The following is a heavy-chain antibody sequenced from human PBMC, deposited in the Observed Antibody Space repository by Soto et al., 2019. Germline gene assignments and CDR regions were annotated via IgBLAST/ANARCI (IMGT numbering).Heavy chain of an antibody. V-gene: IGHV2-5*02. CDR1: GFSLSTSGVG. Sequence: SGPTLVKPTQTLTLTCTFSGFSLSTSGVGVGWIRQPPGKALEWLALIYWDDDKRYSPSLKSRLTITKDTSKNQVVLTMTNMDPVDTATYYCAHTGPLDGCSSTSCDYYYYYYYMDVWGKGTTVTVSS. D-gene: IGHD2-2*01. CDR2: IYWDDDK. CDR3: AHTGPLDGCSSTSCDYYYYYYYMDV. J-gene: IGHJ6*03.